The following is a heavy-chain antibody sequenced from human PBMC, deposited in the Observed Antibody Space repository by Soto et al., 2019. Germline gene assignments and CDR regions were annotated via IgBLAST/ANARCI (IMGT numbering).Heavy chain of an antibody. J-gene: IGHJ4*02. Sequence: EVHLSQSGGGLVQPGGSLRLSCATSGFTLSNSVMSWVRQAPGKGLEWVSTIAGKTYYSDSVKGRFTISRDNSQSTLYLQLNSLRAEDTAVYYCARKIDVPTGMLDHWGQGTLVTVSS. CDR3: ARKIDVPTGMLDH. D-gene: IGHD1-1*01. CDR2: IAGKT. CDR1: GFTLSNSV. V-gene: IGHV3-23*01.